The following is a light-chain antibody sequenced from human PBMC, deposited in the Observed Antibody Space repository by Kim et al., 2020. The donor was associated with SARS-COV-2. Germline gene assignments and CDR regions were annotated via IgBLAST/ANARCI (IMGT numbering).Light chain of an antibody. CDR1: QSVSIS. V-gene: IGKV3-11*01. CDR3: QQRSDWPWT. J-gene: IGKJ1*01. Sequence: VSPGKRATLSCRASQSVSISLAWYQQKPGQAPRLLIYGAFNRATGIPARFSGSGSETDFTLTISSLEPEDFAVYYCQQRSDWPWTFGQGTKVDIK. CDR2: GAF.